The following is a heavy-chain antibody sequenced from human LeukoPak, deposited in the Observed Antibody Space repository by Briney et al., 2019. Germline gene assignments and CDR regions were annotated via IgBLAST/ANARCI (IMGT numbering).Heavy chain of an antibody. CDR1: GFTFSSYG. CDR2: ISSSSYI. J-gene: IGHJ6*02. V-gene: IGHV3-21*01. CDR3: ARDKYYYDSSGYYPPYYGMDV. D-gene: IGHD3-22*01. Sequence: GGSLRLSCAASGFTFSSYGMHWVRQAPGKGLEWVSSISSSSYIYYADSVKGRFTISRDNAKNSLYLQMNSLRAEDTAVYYCARDKYYYDSSGYYPPYYGMDVWGQGTTVTVSS.